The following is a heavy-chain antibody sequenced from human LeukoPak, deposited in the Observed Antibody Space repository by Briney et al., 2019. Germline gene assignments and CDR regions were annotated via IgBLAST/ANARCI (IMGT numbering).Heavy chain of an antibody. D-gene: IGHD3-22*01. V-gene: IGHV1-46*01. J-gene: IGHJ4*02. Sequence: GASVKVSCKTSGDTFTSYYIHWVRQAPGQGLEWMGIINPSGGRTSYAQMFQGRVTMTRDMSTSTLYMELSSLRSEDTAVYYCARFPYYYDSSGYYYVSDYWGQGTLVTVSS. CDR3: ARFPYYYDSSGYYYVSDY. CDR2: INPSGGRT. CDR1: GDTFTSYY.